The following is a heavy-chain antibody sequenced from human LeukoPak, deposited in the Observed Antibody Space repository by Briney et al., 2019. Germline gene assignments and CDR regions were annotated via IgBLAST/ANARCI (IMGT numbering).Heavy chain of an antibody. CDR1: GFTFSSFS. J-gene: IGHJ4*02. CDR3: ARDPGPVDY. Sequence: GSSLRLSCAASGFTFSSFSMNWVRQAPGKGLEWVSYIRSGGTNTDYTGSVKGRFTISRDNAKNSLYLQMNSLRAEDTAVYYCARDPGPVDYWGQGTLVTVSS. V-gene: IGHV3-48*04. CDR2: IRSGGTNT.